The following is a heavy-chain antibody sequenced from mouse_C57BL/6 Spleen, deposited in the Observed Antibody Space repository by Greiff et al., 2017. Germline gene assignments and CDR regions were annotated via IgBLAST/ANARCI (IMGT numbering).Heavy chain of an antibody. D-gene: IGHD2-3*01. V-gene: IGHV5-17*01. J-gene: IGHJ4*01. CDR1: GFTFSDYG. Sequence: EVKLMESGGGLVKPGGSLQLSCAASGFTFSDYGMHWVRQAPEKGLEWVAYISSGSSTIYYADTVKGRFTISRDNAKYTLFLQMTSLRSEDTAMYYCASMKVYYAMDYWGQGTSVTVSS. CDR3: ASMKVYYAMDY. CDR2: ISSGSSTI.